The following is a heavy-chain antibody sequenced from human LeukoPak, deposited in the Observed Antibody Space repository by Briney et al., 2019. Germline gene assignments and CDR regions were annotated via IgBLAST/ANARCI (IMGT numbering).Heavy chain of an antibody. CDR2: IIPIFGTA. Sequence: ASVRVSCKASGGTFSSYAISWVRQAPGQGLEWMGGIIPIFGTANYAQKFQGRVSMTTDTSTSTAYLELRSLRSDDTAVYYCARELKTYYYDTSGLPIFDFWGQGTLVTVSS. D-gene: IGHD3-22*01. CDR3: ARELKTYYYDTSGLPIFDF. V-gene: IGHV1-69*05. CDR1: GGTFSSYA. J-gene: IGHJ4*02.